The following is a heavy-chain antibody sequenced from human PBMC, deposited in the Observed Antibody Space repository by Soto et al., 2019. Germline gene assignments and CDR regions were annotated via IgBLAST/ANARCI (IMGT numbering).Heavy chain of an antibody. D-gene: IGHD3-9*01. CDR3: ARDETYYDILTEQYYFDY. CDR2: IWYDGSNK. Sequence: GGSLRLSCAASGFTFSSYGMHWVRQAPGKGLEWVAVIWYDGSNKYYADSVKGRFTISRDNSKNTLYLQMNSLRAEDTAVYYCARDETYYDILTEQYYFDYWGQGTLVTVSS. J-gene: IGHJ4*02. CDR1: GFTFSSYG. V-gene: IGHV3-33*01.